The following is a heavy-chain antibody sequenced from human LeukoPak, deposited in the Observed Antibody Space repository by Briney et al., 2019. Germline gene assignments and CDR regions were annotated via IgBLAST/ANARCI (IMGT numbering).Heavy chain of an antibody. D-gene: IGHD6-19*01. CDR3: AKGSGWYRFLFDY. V-gene: IGHV3-66*01. CDR2: IYSGGST. CDR1: GFTVSNNY. Sequence: SGGSLRLSCAASGFTVSNNYMSWVRQAPGKGLEWVSVIYSGGSTYYADSVKGRFTLSRDNSKNTLYLQMNSLRAEDTAVYYCAKGSGWYRFLFDYWGQGTLVTVSS. J-gene: IGHJ4*02.